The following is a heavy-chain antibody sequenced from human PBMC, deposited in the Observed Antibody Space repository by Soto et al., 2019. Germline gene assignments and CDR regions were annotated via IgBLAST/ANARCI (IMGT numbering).Heavy chain of an antibody. CDR1: VFTFSTYA. Sequence: EVQLLESGGGLVQPGGSLRLSCAASVFTFSTYAMSWVRQAPGKGLEWVSDISVSGGSTHYADSVKGRFTISRDNSKSTLYLQMNGLGAEDTAVYYCAKNRQAYTTRYFDYWGQGTLVTVSS. J-gene: IGHJ4*02. CDR2: ISVSGGST. CDR3: AKNRQAYTTRYFDY. D-gene: IGHD1-26*01. V-gene: IGHV3-23*01.